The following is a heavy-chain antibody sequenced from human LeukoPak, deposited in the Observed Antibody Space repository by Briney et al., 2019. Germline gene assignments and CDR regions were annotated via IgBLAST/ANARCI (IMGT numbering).Heavy chain of an antibody. V-gene: IGHV4-34*01. CDR2: INHSGST. J-gene: IGHJ4*02. CDR1: GGSFSGYY. CDR3: AGGLGTTNFDY. Sequence: SETLSLTCAVYGGSFSGYYWSWIRQPPGKGLEWIGEINHSGSTNYNPSLKSRVTISVDTSKNQFSLKLSSVTAADAAVYYCAGGLGTTNFDYWGQGTLVTVSS. D-gene: IGHD5-12*01.